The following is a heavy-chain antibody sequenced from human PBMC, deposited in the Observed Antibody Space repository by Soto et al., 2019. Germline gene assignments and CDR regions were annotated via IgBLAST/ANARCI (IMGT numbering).Heavy chain of an antibody. CDR2: IYYSGST. CDR1: GGSISRYY. D-gene: IGHD3-10*01. J-gene: IGHJ4*02. V-gene: IGHV4-59*01. Sequence: SETLSLTCTVSGGSISRYYWSWIRQPPGKGLEWIGYIYYSGSTNYNPSLKSRVTISVDTSKNQFSLKLSSVTAADTAVYYCARDLSGELWFGEEGIWGQGTLVTVSS. CDR3: ARDLSGELWFGEEGI.